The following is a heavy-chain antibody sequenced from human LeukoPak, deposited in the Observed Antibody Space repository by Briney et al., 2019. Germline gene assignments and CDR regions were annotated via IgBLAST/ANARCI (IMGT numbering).Heavy chain of an antibody. D-gene: IGHD3-22*01. CDR1: GGSFSGYY. Sequence: SETLPLTCAVYGGSFSGYYWSWIRQPPGKGLEWIGEINHSGSTNYNPSLKSRVTISVDTSKNQFSLKLSSVTAADTAVYYCARGVSRYYYDTRGYYYFDYWGQGTLVTVSS. V-gene: IGHV4-34*01. CDR2: INHSGST. J-gene: IGHJ4*02. CDR3: ARGVSRYYYDTRGYYYFDY.